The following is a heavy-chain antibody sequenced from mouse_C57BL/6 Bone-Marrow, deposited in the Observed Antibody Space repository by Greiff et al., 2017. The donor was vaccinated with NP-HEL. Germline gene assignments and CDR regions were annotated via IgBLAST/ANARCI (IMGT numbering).Heavy chain of an antibody. CDR3: ARERGFNWAWFAY. V-gene: IGHV5-4*01. Sequence: EVQRVESGGGLVKPGGSLKLSCAASGFTFSSYAMSWVRQTPEKRLEWVATISDGGSYTYYPDNVKGRFTISRDNAKNNLYLQMSHLKSEDTAMYYCARERGFNWAWFAYWGQGTLVTVSA. CDR2: ISDGGSYT. CDR1: GFTFSSYA. D-gene: IGHD4-1*01. J-gene: IGHJ3*01.